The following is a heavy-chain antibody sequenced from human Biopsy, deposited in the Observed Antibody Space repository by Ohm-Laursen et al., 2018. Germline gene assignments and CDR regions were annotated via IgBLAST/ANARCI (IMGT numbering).Heavy chain of an antibody. CDR2: ISGSGATP. J-gene: IGHJ3*02. V-gene: IGHV3-23*01. D-gene: IGHD1-26*01. CDR3: ARPNLREWELHNAFDI. Sequence: FLRLSCAASGFTFSNYAMSWVRQAPGKGLEWLSTISGSGATPYYADSVKGRFTISRDNSKNTLYLQMNSLRAEDTAVYYCARPNLREWELHNAFDIWGQGTMVTVSS. CDR1: GFTFSNYA.